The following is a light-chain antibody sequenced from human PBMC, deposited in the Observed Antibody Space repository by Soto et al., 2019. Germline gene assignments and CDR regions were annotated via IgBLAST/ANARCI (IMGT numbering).Light chain of an antibody. CDR1: STDVGGYKY. CDR2: EDT. Sequence: QSVLTQTAAVSGSAGQYITISCAGTSTDVGGYKYVSWYQLHPGKAPKLIIYEDTNRPSGVSDRFSGSKSGNTASLTISGLQAEDEADYYCFSYTSSSTRVFGTGTKVTVL. V-gene: IGLV2-14*01. J-gene: IGLJ1*01. CDR3: FSYTSSSTRV.